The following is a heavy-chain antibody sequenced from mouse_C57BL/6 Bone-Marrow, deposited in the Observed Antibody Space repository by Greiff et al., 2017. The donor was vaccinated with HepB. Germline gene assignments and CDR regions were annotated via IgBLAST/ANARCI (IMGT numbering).Heavy chain of an antibody. CDR1: GFTFSSYA. Sequence: DVMLVESGGGLVKPGGSLKLSCAASGFTFSSYAMSWVRQTPEKRLEWVATISDGGSYTYYPDNVKGRFTISRDNAKNNLYLQMSHLKSEDTAMYYCAREDGSSPAWFAYWGQGTLVTVSA. V-gene: IGHV5-4*01. CDR3: AREDGSSPAWFAY. J-gene: IGHJ3*01. D-gene: IGHD1-1*01. CDR2: ISDGGSYT.